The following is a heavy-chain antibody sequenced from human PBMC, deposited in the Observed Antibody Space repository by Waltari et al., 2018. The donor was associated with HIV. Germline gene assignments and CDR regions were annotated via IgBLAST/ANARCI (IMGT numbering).Heavy chain of an antibody. CDR3: ARDKELLWFGATPIFDS. Sequence: QVQLVQSGSELKKPGASVKVSCKASGYIFTSYAMNWVRQAPGQGLEWMGWINTNTGNPTYAQGFTGRFVFSLDTSVSAAYLQISSLKAEDTAVYYCARDKELLWFGATPIFDSWGQGSLVTVSS. CDR2: INTNTGNP. V-gene: IGHV7-4-1*02. D-gene: IGHD3-10*01. CDR1: GYIFTSYA. J-gene: IGHJ4*02.